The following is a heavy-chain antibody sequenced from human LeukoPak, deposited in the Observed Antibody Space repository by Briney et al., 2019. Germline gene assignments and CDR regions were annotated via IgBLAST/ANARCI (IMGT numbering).Heavy chain of an antibody. CDR3: ARGAPVIAAATPGGARDNWFDP. CDR2: IYYSGST. Sequence: SETLSLTCTVSGGSISSGGYYWSWIRQHPGKGLEWIGYIYYSGSTYDNPSLKSRVTISVDTSKNQFSLKLSSVTAADTAVYYCARGAPVIAAATPGGARDNWFDPWGQGTLVTVSS. CDR1: GGSISSGGYY. D-gene: IGHD6-13*01. J-gene: IGHJ5*02. V-gene: IGHV4-31*03.